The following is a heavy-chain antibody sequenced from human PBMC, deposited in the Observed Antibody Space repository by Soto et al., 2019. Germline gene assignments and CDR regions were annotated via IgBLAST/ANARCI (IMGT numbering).Heavy chain of an antibody. J-gene: IGHJ5*02. CDR3: ATSMRHTLDP. CDR2: INQDGSDK. D-gene: IGHD2-21*01. Sequence: EVQVVESGRGLVQPGGSLRLSCAASGFTFGIHWMTWVRQVPGKGLEWVANINQDGSDKYYVDSVKGRFIISRDNAKDSLYLQMNSLRVEDTAVYYCATSMRHTLDPWGQGTLVTVS. V-gene: IGHV3-7*01. CDR1: GFTFGIHW.